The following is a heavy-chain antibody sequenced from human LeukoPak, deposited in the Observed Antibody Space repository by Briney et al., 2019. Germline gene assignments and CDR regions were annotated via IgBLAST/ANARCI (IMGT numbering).Heavy chain of an antibody. CDR2: IYPGDSDT. J-gene: IGHJ6*02. CDR3: ARLFPRTTVRGGGMDV. V-gene: IGHV5-51*01. CDR1: GYSFTSYW. Sequence: GESLKISCKGSGYSFTSYWIGWVRQMPGKGLEWMGIIYPGDSDTRYSPSFQGQVTISADKSISTAYLQWSSLKASDTAMYYCARLFPRTTVRGGGMDVWGQGTTVTVSS. D-gene: IGHD4-17*01.